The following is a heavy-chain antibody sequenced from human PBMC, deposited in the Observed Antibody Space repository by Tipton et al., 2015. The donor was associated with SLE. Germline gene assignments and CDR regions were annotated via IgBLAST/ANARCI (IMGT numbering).Heavy chain of an antibody. CDR2: IHYSGST. CDR1: GGSIGSYY. J-gene: IGHJ3*02. Sequence: GLVKPSETLSVTCSVSGGSIGSYYWNWIRQPPGKGLEWIGYIHYSGSTNYNPSLSSRVSMSLDTSKNQVSLRLNSVTAVDTAVYYCAREEWDLEQSAFDTWGQGTMVIVS. V-gene: IGHV4-59*01. CDR3: AREEWDLEQSAFDT. D-gene: IGHD1-26*01.